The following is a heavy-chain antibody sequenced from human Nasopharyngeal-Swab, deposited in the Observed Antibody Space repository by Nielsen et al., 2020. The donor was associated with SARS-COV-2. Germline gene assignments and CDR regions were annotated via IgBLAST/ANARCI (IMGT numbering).Heavy chain of an antibody. CDR2: SNGVSGLP. CDR3: TGHGGNSVL. Sequence: GESLKISCVISGFNLRGNGMSWVRRAPGKGLEWVADSNGVSGLPDYADPVRGRFTISRDEIRNMLFLQMNNLRVEDTAVYYCTGHGGNSVLGAQGTVVPVSS. V-gene: IGHV3-23*01. D-gene: IGHD4-23*01. CDR1: GFNLRGNG. J-gene: IGHJ4*02.